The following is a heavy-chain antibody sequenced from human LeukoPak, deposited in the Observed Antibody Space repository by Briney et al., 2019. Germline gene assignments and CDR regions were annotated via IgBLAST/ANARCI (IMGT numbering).Heavy chain of an antibody. CDR2: IYHSGST. D-gene: IGHD6-13*01. CDR1: GGSICSGGYS. CDR3: AGGDSSSWPPPPDFDY. V-gene: IGHV4-30-2*02. Sequence: SETLSLTCAVSGGSICSGGYSWSWIRQPPGKGLEWIGYIYHSGSTYYNPSLKSRVTISVDRSKNQFSLKLSSVTAADTAVYYCAGGDSSSWPPPPDFDYWGQGTLVTVSS. J-gene: IGHJ4*02.